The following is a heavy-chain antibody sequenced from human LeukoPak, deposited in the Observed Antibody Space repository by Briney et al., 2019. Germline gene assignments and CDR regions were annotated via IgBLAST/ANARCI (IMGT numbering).Heavy chain of an antibody. Sequence: SETLSLTCTVSGGSISSYYSSWIRQRPGKGMGWIGYVYYSGSGTYNPSLTRRVTISVDTSKNQTSLTLSSGTAADPAVYYCPRLVKSSDRSGYRPYDAFDIWGQGTTLTLSS. V-gene: IGHV4-59*01. CDR2: VYYSGSG. J-gene: IGHJ3*02. CDR1: GGSISSYY. CDR3: PRLVKSSDRSGYRPYDAFDI. D-gene: IGHD3-22*01.